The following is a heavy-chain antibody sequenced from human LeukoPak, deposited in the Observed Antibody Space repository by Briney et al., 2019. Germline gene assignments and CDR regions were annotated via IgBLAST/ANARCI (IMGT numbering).Heavy chain of an antibody. CDR3: AGGGRSLRAWFDP. Sequence: SETLSLTCAVYGGSFSGYYWSWIRQPPGKGLEWIGEINHSGSTNYNPSLKSRVTISVDTSKNQFSLKLSSVTAADTAVYYCAGGGRSLRAWFDPWGQGTLVTVSS. CDR1: GGSFSGYY. CDR2: INHSGST. J-gene: IGHJ5*02. D-gene: IGHD3-10*01. V-gene: IGHV4-34*01.